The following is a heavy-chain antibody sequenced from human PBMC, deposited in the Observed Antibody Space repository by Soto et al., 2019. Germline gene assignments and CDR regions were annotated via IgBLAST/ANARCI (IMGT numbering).Heavy chain of an antibody. CDR2: INPNSGGA. Sequence: ASVKVSCKASGYTFTDYYIHWVRQAPGQGLECMGWINPNSGGADYAQKFQGRVTVTTDTSISTAYLELRSLTSDDTAVYYCAKVISTIGSKQWLAQTKHQALDYWGQGTLVTVSS. V-gene: IGHV1-2*02. CDR1: GYTFTDYY. J-gene: IGHJ4*02. CDR3: AKVISTIGSKQWLAQTKHQALDY. D-gene: IGHD6-19*01.